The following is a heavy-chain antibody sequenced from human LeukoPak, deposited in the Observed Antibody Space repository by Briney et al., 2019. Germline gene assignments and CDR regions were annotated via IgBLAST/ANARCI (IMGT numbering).Heavy chain of an antibody. J-gene: IGHJ6*02. Sequence: ASVKVSCKASGYTFTNFGVSWVRQAPGQGLEWMGWISAYNGNTNYAQKLQGRVTMTTDTSTSTAYMELRSLRSDDTAVYYCARDGGVGATDGMDVWGQGTTVTVSS. CDR2: ISAYNGNT. V-gene: IGHV1-18*01. D-gene: IGHD1-26*01. CDR1: GYTFTNFG. CDR3: ARDGGVGATDGMDV.